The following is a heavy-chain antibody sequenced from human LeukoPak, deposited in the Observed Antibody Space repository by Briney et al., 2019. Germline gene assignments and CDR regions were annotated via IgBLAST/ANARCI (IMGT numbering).Heavy chain of an antibody. CDR1: GGSISSSSYY. J-gene: IGHJ4*02. Sequence: SETLSLTCTVSGGSISSSSYYWGWIRQPPGKGLEWIGSIYYSGSTYYNPSLKSRVTVSVDTSKNQFSLKLSSVTAADTAVYYCARAPVAEAGIHYFDYWGQGTLVTASS. CDR2: IYYSGST. V-gene: IGHV4-39*01. D-gene: IGHD6-19*01. CDR3: ARAPVAEAGIHYFDY.